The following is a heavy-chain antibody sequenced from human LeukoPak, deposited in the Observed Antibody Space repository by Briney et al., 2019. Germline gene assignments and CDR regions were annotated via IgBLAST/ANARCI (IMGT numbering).Heavy chain of an antibody. CDR2: IKPDGGDT. Sequence: GASVKVSCKTSGYSFTDYNLHWVRQAPGQRLEWMGIIKPDGGDTNYAQKFQGRVFMTRDTSTSTVYMELSSLRSEDTAVYYCARFSSTADRDQAGQFDPWGQGTLVTVSS. CDR1: GYSFTDYN. CDR3: ARFSSTADRDQAGQFDP. D-gene: IGHD2-15*01. V-gene: IGHV1-46*01. J-gene: IGHJ5*02.